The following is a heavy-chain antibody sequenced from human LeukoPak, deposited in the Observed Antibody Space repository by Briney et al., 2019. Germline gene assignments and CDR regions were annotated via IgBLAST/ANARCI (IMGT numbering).Heavy chain of an antibody. CDR3: ARGAVAGYFDY. D-gene: IGHD6-19*01. J-gene: IGHJ4*02. Sequence: ASVKVSCKASGYTFTCYYMHWVRQAPGQGLEWMGWINPNSGGTNYAQKFQGWVTITRDTSISTAYMELSRLRSDDTAVYYCARGAVAGYFDYWGQGTLVTVSS. V-gene: IGHV1-2*04. CDR1: GYTFTCYY. CDR2: INPNSGGT.